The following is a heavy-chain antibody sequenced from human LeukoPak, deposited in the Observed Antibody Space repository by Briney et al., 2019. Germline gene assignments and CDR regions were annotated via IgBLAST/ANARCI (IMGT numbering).Heavy chain of an antibody. V-gene: IGHV3-7*01. CDR3: ARSQSTGTADY. D-gene: IGHD1-1*01. Sequence: GGSLRLSCAASGFRFSEYWMSWVRQTPGKGLEWVANVNNDAKEKYYVDSVKGRFTVSRDNIRDTLFLQLNSLRAEDTAVYYCARSQSTGTADYWGQGTLVSVSS. CDR2: VNNDAKEK. CDR1: GFRFSEYW. J-gene: IGHJ4*02.